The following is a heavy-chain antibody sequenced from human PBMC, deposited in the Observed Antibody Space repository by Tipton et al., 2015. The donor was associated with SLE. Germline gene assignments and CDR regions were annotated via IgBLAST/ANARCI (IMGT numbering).Heavy chain of an antibody. D-gene: IGHD6-13*01. CDR3: ARERTAAGLYGMDV. Sequence: SLRLSCAASGFTFSSYSMNWVRQAPGKGLEWVSSISSSSSYIYYADSVKGRFTISRDNAKNSLYLQMNSLRAEDTAVYYCARERTAAGLYGMDVWGQGTTVTVSS. V-gene: IGHV3-21*01. CDR1: GFTFSSYS. CDR2: ISSSSSYI. J-gene: IGHJ6*02.